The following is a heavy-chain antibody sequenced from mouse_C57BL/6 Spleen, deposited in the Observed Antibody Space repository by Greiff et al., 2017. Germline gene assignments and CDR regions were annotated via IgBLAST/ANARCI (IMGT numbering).Heavy chain of an antibody. CDR2: INPSSGYT. D-gene: IGHD2-3*01. CDR1: GYTFTSYT. CDR3: ARNDAHDY. J-gene: IGHJ2*01. V-gene: IGHV1-4*01. Sequence: QVQLKQSGAELARPGASVKMSCKASGYTFTSYTMHWVKQRPGQGLEWIGYINPSSGYTKYNQKFKDKATLTADKSSSTAYMQLISLTSEDSSVYYCARNDAHDYWGQGTTLTVSS.